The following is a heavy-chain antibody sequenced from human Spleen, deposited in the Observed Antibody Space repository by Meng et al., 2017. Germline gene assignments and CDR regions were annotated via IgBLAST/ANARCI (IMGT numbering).Heavy chain of an antibody. V-gene: IGHV3-11*01. CDR1: GFTFSDYY. CDR3: ARLDTVTTTGAFDI. CDR2: ISSSGSTI. D-gene: IGHD4-17*01. J-gene: IGHJ3*02. Sequence: GGSLRLSCAASGFTFSDYYMSWIRPAPGKGLEWVSYISSSGSTIYYADSVKGRFTISRDNAKNSLYLQMNSLRAEETAVYYCARLDTVTTTGAFDIWGQGTMVTVSS.